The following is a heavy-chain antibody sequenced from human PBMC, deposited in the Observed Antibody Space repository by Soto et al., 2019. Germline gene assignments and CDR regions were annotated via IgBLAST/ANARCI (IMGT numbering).Heavy chain of an antibody. J-gene: IGHJ6*02. CDR2: IYYSGST. D-gene: IGHD3-3*01. V-gene: IGHV4-31*03. CDR1: GGSISSGGYY. CDR3: AREGYYDFWSGYSPYGMDV. Sequence: PSETLSLTCTVSGGSISSGGYYWSWIRQHPGKGLEWIGYIYYSGSTYYNPSLKSRVTISVDTSKNQFSLKLSSVTAADTAVYYCAREGYYDFWSGYSPYGMDVWGQGTTVTVSS.